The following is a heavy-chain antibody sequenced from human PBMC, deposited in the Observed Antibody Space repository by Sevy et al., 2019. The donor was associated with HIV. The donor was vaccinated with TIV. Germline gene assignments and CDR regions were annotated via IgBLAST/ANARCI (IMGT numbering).Heavy chain of an antibody. CDR3: AKDIAGATGGPSGGYFQH. D-gene: IGHD1-26*01. CDR2: ISWNSGSI. V-gene: IGHV3-9*01. J-gene: IGHJ1*01. Sequence: GGSLRLSCAASGFTFDDYAMHWVRQAPGKGLEWVSGISWNSGSIGYADSVKGRFTISRDNAKNSLYLQMNSLRAEDTALYYCAKDIAGATGGPSGGYFQHWGQGTLVTVSS. CDR1: GFTFDDYA.